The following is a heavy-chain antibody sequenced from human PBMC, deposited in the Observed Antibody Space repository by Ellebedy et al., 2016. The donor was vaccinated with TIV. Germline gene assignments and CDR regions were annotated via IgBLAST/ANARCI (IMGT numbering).Heavy chain of an antibody. CDR1: GGTFSSYA. CDR3: ASFCGGDAFDI. V-gene: IGHV1-69*04. CDR2: INPILGIA. J-gene: IGHJ3*02. Sequence: SVKVSCKASGGTFSSYAISWLRQAPGQGLEWLGRINPILGIANCAQKFQGRVTITADQSTSTAYMELSSLRSEDTAVYYCASFCGGDAFDIWGQGTMVTVSS. D-gene: IGHD2-21*01.